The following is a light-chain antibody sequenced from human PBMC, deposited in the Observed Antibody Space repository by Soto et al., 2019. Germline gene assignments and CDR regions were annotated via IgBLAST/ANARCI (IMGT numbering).Light chain of an antibody. CDR2: AAS. CDR1: QSITNY. CDR3: QQSYSTPRT. J-gene: IGKJ1*01. V-gene: IGKV1-39*01. Sequence: DIQMTKSPSSLSAFVGDRVTITCRASQSITNYLNGYEQKPGRAPKLLIYAASRLQGGVPSRFSGSASGTDLTLTFSSLQPEDSSTYYCQQSYSTPRTFGQETNEQIK.